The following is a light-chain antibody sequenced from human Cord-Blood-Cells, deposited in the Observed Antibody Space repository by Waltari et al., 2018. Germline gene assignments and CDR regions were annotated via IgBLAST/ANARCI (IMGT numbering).Light chain of an antibody. Sequence: GARVTITCRASQSISSWLAWYQQKPGKAPKLLIYDASSLESGVPSRFSGSGSGTELPLTISSLQPDDFATYYCQLDNSSLFVPGTKVDIK. V-gene: IGKV1-5*01. J-gene: IGKJ3*01. CDR3: QLDNSSL. CDR2: DAS. CDR1: QSISSW.